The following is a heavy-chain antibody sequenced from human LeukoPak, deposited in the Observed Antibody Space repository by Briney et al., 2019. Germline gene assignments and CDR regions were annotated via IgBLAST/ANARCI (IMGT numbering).Heavy chain of an antibody. J-gene: IGHJ5*02. Sequence: PSETLSLTCAVYGGSFSGYNWSWIRQPPGRGPGWIGEVDHSGNTNYNPSVKTRVTISLDTSKTQFSLKLTSVTAADTAVYYCARDSPGYSSGWYDPFGQGTLVTVTS. D-gene: IGHD6-19*01. CDR1: GGSFSGYN. CDR2: VDHSGNT. CDR3: ARDSPGYSSGWYDP. V-gene: IGHV4-34*01.